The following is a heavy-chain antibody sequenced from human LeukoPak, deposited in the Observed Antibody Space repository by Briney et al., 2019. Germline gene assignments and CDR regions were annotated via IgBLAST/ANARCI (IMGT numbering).Heavy chain of an antibody. CDR2: ISSSGSTI. CDR1: GFTFIDYN. CDR3: ARVESVTLYYYYGMDV. J-gene: IGHJ6*02. D-gene: IGHD4-4*01. Sequence: GGSLRLSSAASGFTFIDYNMSWIRQAPGKGLGWVSYISSSGSTIYYADSVKGRFTISRDNAKNSLYLQMNSLRAEDTAVHYCARVESVTLYYYYGMDVWGQGTTVTVSS. V-gene: IGHV3-11*01.